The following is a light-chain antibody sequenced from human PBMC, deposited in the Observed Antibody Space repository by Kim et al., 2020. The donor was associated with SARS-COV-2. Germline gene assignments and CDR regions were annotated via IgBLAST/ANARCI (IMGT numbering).Light chain of an antibody. J-gene: IGKJ1*01. CDR3: QQRSNAPWT. Sequence: LSPGETATLACRASQSVSTYLGWFQQKPGQAPRLLIQDASHRATGIPARFSGSGSGTDFTLTISRLEPEDFGIYYCQQRSNAPWTFGQGTKVDIK. CDR2: DAS. CDR1: QSVSTY. V-gene: IGKV3-11*01.